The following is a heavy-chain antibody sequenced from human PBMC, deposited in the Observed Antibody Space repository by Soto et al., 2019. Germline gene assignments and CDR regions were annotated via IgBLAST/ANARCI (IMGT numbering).Heavy chain of an antibody. CDR2: INPSSGGT. CDR1: GYTFTGLY. J-gene: IGHJ4*02. D-gene: IGHD2-15*01. Sequence: ASVKVSCKASGYTFTGLYIHWVRLAPGQGLEWMGWINPSSGGTNYAEKFQGRVTMTRDTSISTDYMELSSLRSADTAVYYCARDHGWWSFDYWGQGALVTVSS. V-gene: IGHV1-2*02. CDR3: ARDHGWWSFDY.